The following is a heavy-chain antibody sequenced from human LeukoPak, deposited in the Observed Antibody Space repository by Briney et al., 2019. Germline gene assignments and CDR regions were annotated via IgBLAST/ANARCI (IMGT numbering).Heavy chain of an antibody. CDR3: ACLGRPIAAAGDLLDY. CDR2: IYYSGST. J-gene: IGHJ4*02. CDR1: GDSISSSSYY. D-gene: IGHD6-13*01. V-gene: IGHV4-39*07. Sequence: SETLSLTCTVSGDSISSSSYYWPWVRQPPGKGLEWIGSIYYSGSTYYNPSLKSRVTISVDTSKNQFSLKLSSVTAADTAVYYCACLGRPIAAAGDLLDYWGQGTLVTVSS.